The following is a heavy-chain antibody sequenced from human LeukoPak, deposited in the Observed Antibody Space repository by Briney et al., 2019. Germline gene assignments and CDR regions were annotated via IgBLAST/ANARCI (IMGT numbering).Heavy chain of an antibody. Sequence: SETLSLTCTVSGDSLNSYYWTWIRQPPGEGLQWIGYIFYSGSSNYNASLRSRVAISVDTSKNQFSLKLTSVTAADTAVYYCAGRAARFFDYWGQGILVTVPS. CDR1: GDSLNSYY. V-gene: IGHV4-59*01. D-gene: IGHD6-25*01. CDR2: IFYSGSS. J-gene: IGHJ4*02. CDR3: AGRAARFFDY.